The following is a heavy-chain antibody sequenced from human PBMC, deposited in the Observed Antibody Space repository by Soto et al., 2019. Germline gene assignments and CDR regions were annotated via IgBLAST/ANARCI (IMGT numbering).Heavy chain of an antibody. Sequence: PGGSLRLSCAASGFTFSSYAMSWVRQAPGKGLEWVSAISGSGGSTYYADSVKGRFTISRDNSKNTLYLQMNSLRADDTAVFYCAKDASSSGWYWYFDIWGRGTLVTVSS. CDR2: ISGSGGST. CDR3: AKDASSSGWYWYFDI. J-gene: IGHJ2*01. V-gene: IGHV3-23*01. CDR1: GFTFSSYA. D-gene: IGHD6-19*01.